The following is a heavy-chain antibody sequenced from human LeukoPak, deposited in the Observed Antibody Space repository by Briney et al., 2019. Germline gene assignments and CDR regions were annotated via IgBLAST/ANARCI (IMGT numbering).Heavy chain of an antibody. Sequence: GGSLRLSCAASGFTFSDYSMNWVRQAPGRGLEWVSSISSSGTYIYYADSMKGRFTISRDISKNALYLQMNSLRAEDTAVYYCATPSGGYWGQGTLVTVSS. CDR3: ATPSGGY. CDR1: GFTFSDYS. D-gene: IGHD6-25*01. CDR2: ISSSGTYI. V-gene: IGHV3-21*01. J-gene: IGHJ4*02.